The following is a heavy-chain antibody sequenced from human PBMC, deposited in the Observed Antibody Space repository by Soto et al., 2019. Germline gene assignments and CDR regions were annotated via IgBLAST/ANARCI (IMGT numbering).Heavy chain of an antibody. CDR2: INAGNGYT. CDR1: GYTFTTYA. J-gene: IGHJ4*02. Sequence: ASVKVSCKPSGYTFTTYAMHWVLQAPGQRLEWMGWINAGNGYTKYSHKFQGRVTISRDTSASTVYIELSSLRSEDTAVYFCARASYDFLTGITSLSYFDYWGQGTLVTVSS. D-gene: IGHD3-9*01. V-gene: IGHV1-3*01. CDR3: ARASYDFLTGITSLSYFDY.